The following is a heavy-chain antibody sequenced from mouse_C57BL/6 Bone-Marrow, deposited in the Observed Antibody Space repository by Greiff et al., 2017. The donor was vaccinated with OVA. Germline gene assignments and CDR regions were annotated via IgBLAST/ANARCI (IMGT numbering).Heavy chain of an antibody. CDR3: ARDYYGSSYVYWYFDV. CDR1: GFNIKDYY. D-gene: IGHD1-1*01. Sequence: DVKLVESGAELVKPGASVKLSCTASGFNIKDYYMHWVKQRTEQGLEWIGRIDPEDGETKYAPKFQGKATITADTSSNTAYLQPSSLTSEDTAVYYCARDYYGSSYVYWYFDVWGTGTTVTVSS. V-gene: IGHV14-2*01. CDR2: IDPEDGET. J-gene: IGHJ1*03.